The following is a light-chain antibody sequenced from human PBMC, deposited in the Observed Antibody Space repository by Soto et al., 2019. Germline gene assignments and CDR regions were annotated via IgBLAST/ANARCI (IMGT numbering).Light chain of an antibody. CDR1: RSVGSG. Sequence: EIVMTQSPATLSVSPGERATLSCRASRSVGSGLSWYQQKPDQAPRLLIYGASTRATGIPARFSGSGSGTEFTLTISSLQSEDYAVFYCQQYNTWPPYTAVQGTKVDSK. V-gene: IGKV3-15*01. J-gene: IGKJ2*01. CDR2: GAS. CDR3: QQYNTWPPYT.